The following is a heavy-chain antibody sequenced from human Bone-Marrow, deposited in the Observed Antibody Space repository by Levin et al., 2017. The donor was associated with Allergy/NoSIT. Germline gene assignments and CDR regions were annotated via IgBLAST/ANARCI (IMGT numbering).Heavy chain of an antibody. J-gene: IGHJ3*01. CDR3: ARMVSTSGNIGSYSGSYPDAFDV. Sequence: SGPTLVKPTQTLTLTCTFSGFSLKTRGMCVTWIRQPPGKALEWLAFIDWDDDPSYNTSLKTRLTISTDTSNNHVVLTLTNVDPADTATYYCARMVSTSGNIGSYSGSYPDAFDVWGQGTMVTVS. V-gene: IGHV2-70*01. D-gene: IGHD1-26*01. CDR2: IDWDDDP. CDR1: GFSLKTRGMC.